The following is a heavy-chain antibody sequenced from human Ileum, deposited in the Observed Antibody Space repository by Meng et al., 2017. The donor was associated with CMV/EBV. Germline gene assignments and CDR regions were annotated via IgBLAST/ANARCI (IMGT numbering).Heavy chain of an antibody. D-gene: IGHD3/OR15-3a*01. CDR1: GFTVRDNY. J-gene: IGHJ4*02. Sequence: EVQLVESGGGLVQPGGSLRLSCAVSGFTVRDNYMTWVRQTPGKGLEWVSFIYNDGRTYYVDSVKGRFTISRDNFKNTFYLQMNSLRVEDTALYFCVRMDWGSGLSDHWGQGTLVTV. CDR3: VRMDWGSGLSDH. CDR2: IYNDGRT. V-gene: IGHV3-66*01.